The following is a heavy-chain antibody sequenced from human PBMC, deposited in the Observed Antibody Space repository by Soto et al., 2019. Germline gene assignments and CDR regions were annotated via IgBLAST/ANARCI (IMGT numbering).Heavy chain of an antibody. CDR2: INPSGGST. V-gene: IGHV1-46*01. Sequence: ASVKVSCKASGCTFTSYYMHWVRQAPGQGLEWMGIINPSGGSTSYAQKFQGRVAMTRDTSTSTVYMELSSLRSEDTAVYYCARDPGLRSYYYGMDVWGQGTTVTVSS. D-gene: IGHD2-15*01. CDR3: ARDPGLRSYYYGMDV. CDR1: GCTFTSYY. J-gene: IGHJ6*02.